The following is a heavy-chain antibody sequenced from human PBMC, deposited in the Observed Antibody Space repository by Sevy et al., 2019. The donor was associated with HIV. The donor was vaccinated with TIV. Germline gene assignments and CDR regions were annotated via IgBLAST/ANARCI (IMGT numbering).Heavy chain of an antibody. J-gene: IGHJ4*02. CDR2: LSYDGSEI. D-gene: IGHD7-27*01. CDR3: ARDQLGSFGY. V-gene: IGHV3-30-3*01. Sequence: GGSLRLSCAVSGFTFSTYAMHWVRQAPGKGLECVAILSYDGSEINYADSVKGRFTISRDNSRNKLYLQMNSLRTEDTALYYCARDQLGSFGYWGQGTLVTVSS. CDR1: GFTFSTYA.